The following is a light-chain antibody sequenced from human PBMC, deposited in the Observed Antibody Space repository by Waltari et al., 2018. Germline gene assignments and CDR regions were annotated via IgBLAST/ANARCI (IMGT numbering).Light chain of an antibody. CDR2: WAS. V-gene: IGKV4-1*01. CDR1: QTILYSSNSKNY. CDR3: HQYYNTPFT. J-gene: IGKJ3*01. Sequence: DIVMTQSPDSLAVSLGERATINCKSSQTILYSSNSKNYLAWYQHKPGQPPKLLIYWASTRESGVPDRFSGSGSETDFTLTISSLQAEDVAVYYCHQYYNTPFTFGPGTKVDIK.